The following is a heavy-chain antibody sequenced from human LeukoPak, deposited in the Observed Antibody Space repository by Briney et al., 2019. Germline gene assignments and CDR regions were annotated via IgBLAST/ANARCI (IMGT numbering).Heavy chain of an antibody. V-gene: IGHV4-34*01. D-gene: IGHD2-15*01. Sequence: GSLRLSCAASGFTFSSYAMSWARQPPGKGLEWIGEINHSGSTNYNPSLKSRVTISVDTSKNQFSLKLSSVTAADTAVYYCASRILGYCSGGSCYSGGWFDPWGQGTLVTVSS. CDR1: GFTFSSYA. J-gene: IGHJ5*02. CDR2: INHSGST. CDR3: ASRILGYCSGGSCYSGGWFDP.